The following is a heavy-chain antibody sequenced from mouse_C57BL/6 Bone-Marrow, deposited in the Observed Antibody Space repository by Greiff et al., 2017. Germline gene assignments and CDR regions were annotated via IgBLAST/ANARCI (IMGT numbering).Heavy chain of an antibody. J-gene: IGHJ3*01. V-gene: IGHV1-69*01. CDR3: ARWDTRFAY. CDR1: GYTFTSYW. D-gene: IGHD3-3*01. Sequence: VQLQQPGAELVMPGASVKLSCKASGYTFTSYWMHWVKQRPGQGLEWIGEIDPSASYTNYNQKFKGKSTLTVDKSSSTAYMQLSSLTSEDSAVYYCARWDTRFAYWGQGTLVTVSA. CDR2: IDPSASYT.